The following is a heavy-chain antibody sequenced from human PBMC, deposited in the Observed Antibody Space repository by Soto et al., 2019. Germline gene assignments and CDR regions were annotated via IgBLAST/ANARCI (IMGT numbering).Heavy chain of an antibody. CDR2: IYYTGST. CDR1: GGSISSYY. D-gene: IGHD3-16*01. Sequence: SETLSLTCSVSGGSISSYYWSWIRQPPGKGLEWVGYIYYTGSTNYNPSLKSRVTISVDTSKNQFSLKLSSVTAADTAVYNCARMYTYATYWGQGTLVTVSS. J-gene: IGHJ4*02. V-gene: IGHV4-59*08. CDR3: ARMYTYATY.